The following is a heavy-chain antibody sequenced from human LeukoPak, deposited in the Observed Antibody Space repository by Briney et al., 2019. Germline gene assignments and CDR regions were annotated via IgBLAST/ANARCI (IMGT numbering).Heavy chain of an antibody. CDR1: GCSISSYY. Sequence: SETLSLTCTVSGCSISSYYWSWIRQPPGKGLEWIGYIYYSGSTNYNPSLKSRVTISVDTSKNQFSLKLSSVTAADTAVYYCARDYRMTKRGYFDYWGQGTLVTVSS. V-gene: IGHV4-59*01. CDR3: ARDYRMTKRGYFDY. D-gene: IGHD4-11*01. CDR2: IYYSGST. J-gene: IGHJ4*02.